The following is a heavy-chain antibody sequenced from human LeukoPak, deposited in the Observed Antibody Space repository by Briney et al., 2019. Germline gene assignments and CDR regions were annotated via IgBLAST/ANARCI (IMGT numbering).Heavy chain of an antibody. Sequence: SGGSLRLSCAASGFTFSTYAKSWVRQAPGKGLEWVSGISGSVIRTYYADSVKGRFTISRDNSKNTLYLQMHSLRADDTAVYYCAKGFTIGRYSSPDYWGRGTLVTVSS. V-gene: IGHV3-23*01. D-gene: IGHD6-19*01. CDR2: ISGSVIRT. J-gene: IGHJ4*02. CDR3: AKGFTIGRYSSPDY. CDR1: GFTFSTYA.